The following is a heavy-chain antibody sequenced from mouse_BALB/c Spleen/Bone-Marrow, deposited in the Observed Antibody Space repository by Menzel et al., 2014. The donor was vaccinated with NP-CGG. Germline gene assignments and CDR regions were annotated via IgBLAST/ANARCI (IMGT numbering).Heavy chain of an antibody. CDR1: GYTFTSYN. CDR3: ARSEYGNYPWFAY. V-gene: IGHV1-12*01. D-gene: IGHD2-1*01. Sequence: LQQSGAELVKPGASVKMSCKASGYTFTSYNMHWLKQTPGQGLEWIGAFYPGNGDTSYNQKFKGKATLTADKPSSTVYMQLSSLTFEDSAVYYCARSEYGNYPWFAYWGQGTLVTVSA. CDR2: FYPGNGDT. J-gene: IGHJ3*01.